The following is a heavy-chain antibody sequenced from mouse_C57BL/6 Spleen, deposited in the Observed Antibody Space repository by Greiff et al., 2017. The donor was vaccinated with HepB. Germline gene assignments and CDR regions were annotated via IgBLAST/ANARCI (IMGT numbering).Heavy chain of an antibody. CDR1: GFTFSDYG. CDR3: ARNYGSSRSYAMDY. D-gene: IGHD1-1*01. J-gene: IGHJ4*01. Sequence: EVMLVESGGGLVKPGGSLKLSCAASGFTFSDYGMHWVRQAPEKGLEWVAYISSGSSTIYYADTVKGRFTISRDNAKNTLFLQMTSLRSEDTAMYYCARNYGSSRSYAMDYWGQGTSVTVSS. V-gene: IGHV5-17*01. CDR2: ISSGSSTI.